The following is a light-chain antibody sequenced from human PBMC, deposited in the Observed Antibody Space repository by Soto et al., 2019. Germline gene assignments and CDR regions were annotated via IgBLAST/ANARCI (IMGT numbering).Light chain of an antibody. V-gene: IGKV3-15*01. J-gene: IGKJ1*01. CDR3: QQYNNWPPWT. CDR2: RAS. CDR1: QSVSSK. Sequence: EIVMTQSPATLSVSPGERATLSCRASQSVSSKLAWYQQKPGQAPRLLIYRASTRATDIPARFNGSGSGTEFTLTISSLQSEDFAVYYCQQYNNWPPWTFGQGTKVDIK.